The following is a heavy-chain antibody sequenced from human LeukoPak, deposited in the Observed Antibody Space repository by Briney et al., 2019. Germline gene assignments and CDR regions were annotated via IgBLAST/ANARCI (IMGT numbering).Heavy chain of an antibody. CDR1: GFTVSSNY. CDR2: IYSGGST. CDR3: ARDGYSYGSFDY. J-gene: IGHJ4*02. V-gene: IGHV3-53*01. Sequence: GGSLILSCAASGFTVSSNYMSWVRQAPGKGLEWVSVIYSGGSTYYADSVKGRFTISRDNSKNTLDLQMNSLRAEDTAVYYCARDGYSYGSFDYWGQGTLVTVSS. D-gene: IGHD5-18*01.